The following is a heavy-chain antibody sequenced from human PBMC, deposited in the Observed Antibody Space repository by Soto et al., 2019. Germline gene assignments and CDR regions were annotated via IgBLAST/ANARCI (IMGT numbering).Heavy chain of an antibody. J-gene: IGHJ4*02. Sequence: SETLSLTCTVSGGSISSYYWSWIRQPPGKGLEWIGYIYYSGSTNYNPCLKSRVTISVDKSKNQFSLKLSSVTAADTAVYYCARSESLRYVDWLFDYWGQGTLVTVSS. CDR2: IYYSGST. CDR1: GGSISSYY. D-gene: IGHD3-9*01. V-gene: IGHV4-59*08. CDR3: ARSESLRYVDWLFDY.